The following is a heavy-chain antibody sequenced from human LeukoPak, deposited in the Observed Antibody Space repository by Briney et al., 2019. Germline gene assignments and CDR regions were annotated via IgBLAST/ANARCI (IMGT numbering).Heavy chain of an antibody. J-gene: IGHJ4*02. CDR3: AKEVYDSSGYYFDY. D-gene: IGHD3-22*01. V-gene: IGHV3-23*01. Sequence: GGPLRLSCAASGFTFSTYGMSWVRQAPGKGLEWVSAISGSGGSTYYADSVKGRFTISRDNSKNTLYLQMNSLRAEDTAVYYCAKEVYDSSGYYFDYWGQGTLVTVSS. CDR1: GFTFSTYG. CDR2: ISGSGGST.